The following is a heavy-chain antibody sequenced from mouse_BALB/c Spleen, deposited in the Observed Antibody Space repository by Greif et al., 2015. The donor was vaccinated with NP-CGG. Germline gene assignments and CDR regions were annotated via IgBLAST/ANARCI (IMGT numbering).Heavy chain of an antibody. J-gene: IGHJ3*01. CDR1: GFTFSSFG. Sequence: EVKLVESGGGLVQPGGSRKLSCAASGFTFSSFGMHWVRQAPEKGLEWVAYISSGSITIYYADTVKGRFTISRDNPKNTLFLQMTSLRSEDTAMYYCARDWFAYWGQGTLVTVSA. CDR3: ARDWFAY. CDR2: ISSGSITI. V-gene: IGHV5-17*02.